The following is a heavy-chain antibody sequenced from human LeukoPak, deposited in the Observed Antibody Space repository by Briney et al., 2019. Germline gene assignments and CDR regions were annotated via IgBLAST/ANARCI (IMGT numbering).Heavy chain of an antibody. J-gene: IGHJ4*02. CDR3: ARHRGSSSNFDY. D-gene: IGHD6-6*01. V-gene: IGHV4-39*01. Sequence: SENLSLTCTVSGGSISSSNYYWDWIRQPPGKGLEWIGSIYYSGSTYYNPSLKSRVTISVDTSKNQFSLKLSSVTAADTAVYYCARHRGSSSNFDYWGQGALITVSS. CDR2: IYYSGST. CDR1: GGSISSSNYY.